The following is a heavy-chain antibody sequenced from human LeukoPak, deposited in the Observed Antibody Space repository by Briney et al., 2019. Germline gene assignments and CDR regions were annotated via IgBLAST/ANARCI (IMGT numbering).Heavy chain of an antibody. J-gene: IGHJ3*02. V-gene: IGHV3-7*01. CDR3: ASGVWELPDAFDI. Sequence: GGSLRLSCAASGFTFSSYGMSWVRQAPGKGLEWVANIKQDGSEKYYVDSVKGRFTTSRDNAKNSLYLQMNSLRAEDTAVYYCASGVWELPDAFDIWGQGTMVTVSS. D-gene: IGHD1-26*01. CDR2: IKQDGSEK. CDR1: GFTFSSYG.